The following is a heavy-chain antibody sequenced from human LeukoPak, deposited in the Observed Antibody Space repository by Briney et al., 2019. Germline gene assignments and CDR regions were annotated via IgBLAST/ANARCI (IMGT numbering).Heavy chain of an antibody. Sequence: GGSLRLSCAASGFTFSSYAMSWVRQAPGKGLEWVSGINWNGGSTGYADSVKGRFTISRDNAKNSLYLQMNSLRAEDTALYYCARVAVPAASPFDYWGQGTLVTVSS. D-gene: IGHD2-2*01. CDR3: ARVAVPAASPFDY. CDR1: GFTFSSYA. J-gene: IGHJ4*02. CDR2: INWNGGST. V-gene: IGHV3-20*04.